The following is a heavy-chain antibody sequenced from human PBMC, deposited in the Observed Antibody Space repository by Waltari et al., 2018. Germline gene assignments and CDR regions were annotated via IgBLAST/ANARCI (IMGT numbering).Heavy chain of an antibody. V-gene: IGHV4-39*01. Sequence: QLQLQESGPGLVKPSENLSLTCTVSGGSISSSSYYWGWIRQPPGKGLEWIGSIYYSGSTYYNPSLKSRVTISVDTSKNQFSLKLSSVTAADTAVYYCAGSKWELLRGWFDPWGQGTLVTVSS. CDR1: GGSISSSSYY. J-gene: IGHJ5*02. D-gene: IGHD1-26*01. CDR3: AGSKWELLRGWFDP. CDR2: IYYSGST.